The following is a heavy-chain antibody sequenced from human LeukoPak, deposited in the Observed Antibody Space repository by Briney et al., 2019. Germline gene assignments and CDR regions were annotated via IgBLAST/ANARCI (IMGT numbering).Heavy chain of an antibody. D-gene: IGHD5-12*01. CDR3: AKLRGSVATLGYAADY. CDR2: VTANGVSS. Sequence: GGFLRLSCAASGFTFASYAMTWVRQAPGKGLEWVSAVTANGVSSYYADSVKGRFTISRDNSNNTLFLQVNSLRAEDTALYYCAKLRGSVATLGYAADYWGQGTLVTVSS. CDR1: GFTFASYA. V-gene: IGHV3-23*01. J-gene: IGHJ4*02.